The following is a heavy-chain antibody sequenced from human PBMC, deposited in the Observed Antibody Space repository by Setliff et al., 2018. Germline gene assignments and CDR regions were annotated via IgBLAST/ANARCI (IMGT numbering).Heavy chain of an antibody. Sequence: ASVKVSCKASGYTFSNYGISWVRQAPGQGLEWMGIINPSGGLTRYAQKFQGKVTMTRDTSTSTVYMEVSSLRSEDTAVYYCARAPYYYDSSGYWGAFDYWGQGTLVTVSS. CDR1: GYTFSNYG. CDR3: ARAPYYYDSSGYWGAFDY. D-gene: IGHD3-22*01. V-gene: IGHV1-46*01. J-gene: IGHJ4*02. CDR2: INPSGGLT.